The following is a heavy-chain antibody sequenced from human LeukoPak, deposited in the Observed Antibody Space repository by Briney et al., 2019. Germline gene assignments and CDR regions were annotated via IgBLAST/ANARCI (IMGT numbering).Heavy chain of an antibody. Sequence: ASVKVSCKASGYTFTTSGISWVRQAPGQGLEWMGWISPYNGNTNYAQKVQGRVTMTTDTSTSTAHMELRTLRSDDTAVYYCARGLGATTSPDFDSWAREPWSPSPQ. J-gene: IGHJ4*02. CDR1: GYTFTTSG. D-gene: IGHD1-26*01. CDR2: ISPYNGNT. V-gene: IGHV1-18*01. CDR3: ARGLGATTSPDFDS.